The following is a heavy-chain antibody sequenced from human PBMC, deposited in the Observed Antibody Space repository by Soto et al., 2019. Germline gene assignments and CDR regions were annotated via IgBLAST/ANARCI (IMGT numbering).Heavy chain of an antibody. J-gene: IGHJ4*02. CDR1: GFTFSSYG. Sequence: PGGSLRLSCAASGFTFSSYGMHSVRQAPGKGLEWVAVIWYDGSNKYYADSVKGRFTISRDNSKNTLYLQMNSLRAEDTAVYYCARDGEWGSGWFFDYWGQGTLVTVS. V-gene: IGHV3-33*01. CDR3: ARDGEWGSGWFFDY. D-gene: IGHD6-19*01. CDR2: IWYDGSNK.